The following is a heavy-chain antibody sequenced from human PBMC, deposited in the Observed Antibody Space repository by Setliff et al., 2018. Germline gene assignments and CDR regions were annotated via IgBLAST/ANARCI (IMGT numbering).Heavy chain of an antibody. Sequence: SVKVSCKASGGPFSSYAISWVRQAPGRGLEWMGGIIPIFGTANYAQKFQGRVTITTDESTSTAYMELSSLRSEDTAVYYCARGYSGYDNPWTDYYGMDVWGQGTTVTVSS. D-gene: IGHD5-12*01. CDR3: ARGYSGYDNPWTDYYGMDV. CDR1: GGPFSSYA. J-gene: IGHJ6*02. CDR2: IIPIFGTA. V-gene: IGHV1-69*05.